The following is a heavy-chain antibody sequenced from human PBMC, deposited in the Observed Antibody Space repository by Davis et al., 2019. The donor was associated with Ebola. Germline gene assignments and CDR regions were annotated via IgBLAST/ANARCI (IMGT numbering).Heavy chain of an antibody. CDR1: GYTFTGYY. D-gene: IGHD6-19*01. CDR2: INPNSGGT. J-gene: IGHJ5*02. CDR3: ACSSSGWYNWFDP. V-gene: IGHV1-2*02. Sequence: ASVKVSCKASGYTFTGYYMHWVRQAPGQGLEWMGWINPNSGGTNYAQKFQGRVTMTRDTSISTADMELSKLRSDDTAVYYCACSSSGWYNWFDPWGQGTLVTVSS.